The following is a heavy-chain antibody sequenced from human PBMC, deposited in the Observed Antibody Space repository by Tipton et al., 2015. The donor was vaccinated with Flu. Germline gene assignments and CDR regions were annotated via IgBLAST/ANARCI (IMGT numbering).Heavy chain of an antibody. V-gene: IGHV4-61*02. CDR3: ASGRRWGSPFDY. D-gene: IGHD2-21*01. Sequence: TLSLTCTVSGDSISRGSYYYNWIRQPAGKGLEWIGRLYNSGSPKYNPTLKSRVTISADTSKNQFSLSLSSVTAADTAVYYCASGRRWGSPFDYWGQGTLVTVSS. J-gene: IGHJ4*02. CDR1: GDSISRGSYY. CDR2: LYNSGSP.